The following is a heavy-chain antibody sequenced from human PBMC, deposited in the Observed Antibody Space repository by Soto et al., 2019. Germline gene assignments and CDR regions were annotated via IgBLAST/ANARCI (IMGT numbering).Heavy chain of an antibody. D-gene: IGHD2-2*03. CDR1: GFTFSSYG. CDR3: AKDHGYCSSTSCYLDY. J-gene: IGHJ4*02. V-gene: IGHV3-30*18. CDR2: ISYDGSNK. Sequence: PGGSLRLSCAASGFTFSSYGMHWVRQAPGKGLEWVAVISYDGSNKYYADSVKGRFTISRDNSKNTLYLQMNSLRAEDTAVYYCAKDHGYCSSTSCYLDYWGQGTLVTVSS.